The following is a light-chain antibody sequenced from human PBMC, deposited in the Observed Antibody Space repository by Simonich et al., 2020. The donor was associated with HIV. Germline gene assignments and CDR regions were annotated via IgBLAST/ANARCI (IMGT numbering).Light chain of an antibody. CDR2: WAS. J-gene: IGKJ1*01. V-gene: IGKV4-1*01. Sequence: DIVMTQSPDSLAVSLGERDTINCKSSKSVLYSSNNKNYLAWYQQKPGPPPNLLIYWASTRVAGVPDRFSGSGSETDFTLTISSLQVEDVAVYYCQQYYITPQTFGQGTKVEIK. CDR1: KSVLYSSNNKNY. CDR3: QQYYITPQT.